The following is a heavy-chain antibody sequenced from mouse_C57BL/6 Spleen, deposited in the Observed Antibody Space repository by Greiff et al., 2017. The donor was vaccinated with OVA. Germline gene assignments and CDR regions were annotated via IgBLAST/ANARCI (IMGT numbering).Heavy chain of an antibody. CDR3: ARGYVDY. Sequence: EVQLQQSGPELVKPGASVKISCKASGYSFTGYYMNWVKQSPEKSLEWIGEINPSTGGTTYNQKFKAKATLTVDKSSSTAYMQLKSLTSEDSAVYYCARGYVDYWGQGTTRTVSS. CDR1: GYSFTGYY. D-gene: IGHD2-2*01. V-gene: IGHV1-42*01. CDR2: INPSTGGT. J-gene: IGHJ2*01.